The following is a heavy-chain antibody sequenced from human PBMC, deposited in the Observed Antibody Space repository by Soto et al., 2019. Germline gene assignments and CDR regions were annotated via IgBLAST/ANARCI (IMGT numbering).Heavy chain of an antibody. CDR3: ARGGPSSIIVLVVYAIYNYFDP. Sequence: GASVKVSCKASGYTFTSYAMHWVRQAPGQRLEWMGWINAGNGNTKYSQKFQGRVTITRDTSASTAYMELSSLRSEDTAVYYCARGGPSSIIVLVVYAIYNYFDPWHQGTLVTVPS. CDR1: GYTFTSYA. J-gene: IGHJ5*02. V-gene: IGHV1-3*01. D-gene: IGHD2-8*01. CDR2: INAGNGNT.